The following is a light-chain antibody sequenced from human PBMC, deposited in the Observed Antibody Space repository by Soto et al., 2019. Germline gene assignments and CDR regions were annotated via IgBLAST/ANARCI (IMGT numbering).Light chain of an antibody. J-gene: IGLJ1*01. CDR1: ASNIGNNS. Sequence: QSVLTQPPSVSAAPGQRGTISCSGSASNIGNNSVSWYQQLPGAAPKLLIYDDNNRPSGIPDRFSGSKSGTSATLGITGLQTGDEADYYCGTWDTSLPACVFGPGTKVTVL. V-gene: IGLV1-51*01. CDR2: DDN. CDR3: GTWDTSLPACV.